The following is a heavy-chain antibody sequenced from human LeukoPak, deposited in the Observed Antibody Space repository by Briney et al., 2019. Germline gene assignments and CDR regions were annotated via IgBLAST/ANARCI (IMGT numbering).Heavy chain of an antibody. CDR1: GYTFTGYY. CDR2: INPNSGGT. D-gene: IGHD3-22*01. J-gene: IGHJ4*02. V-gene: IGHV1-2*02. CDR3: ARASRIFELGQNYYDSSGYYLDY. Sequence: GASVKVSCKASGYTFTGYYMHWVRQAPGQGLEWMGWINPNSGGTNYAQKFQGRVTMTRDTSISTAYMELSRLRSDDTAVYYCARASRIFELGQNYYDSSGYYLDYWGQGTLVTVSS.